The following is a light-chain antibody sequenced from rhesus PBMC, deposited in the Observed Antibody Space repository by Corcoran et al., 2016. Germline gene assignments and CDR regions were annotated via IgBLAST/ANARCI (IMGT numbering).Light chain of an antibody. CDR1: QSVSSS. J-gene: IGKJ3*01. CDR3: QQYSNWIFT. V-gene: IGKV3-42*03. CDR2: GAS. Sequence: EIVMTQSPATLSLSPGERATLSCRASQSVSSSLAWYQQTPGQAPTLLIYGASSRATGIPDRFSGSGSGTEFTLTCSSLEPEDFAVYYWQQYSNWIFTFGPGTKLDIK.